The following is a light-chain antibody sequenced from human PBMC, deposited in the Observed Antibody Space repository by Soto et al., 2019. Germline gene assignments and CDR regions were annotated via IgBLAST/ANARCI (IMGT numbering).Light chain of an antibody. Sequence: DVVMTQSPLSLPVTLGQPASISCRSSQSLVYSDGNTYLSWFQQRPGQSPRRLIYKVSNWDSGVPDIFSGSGSGSDFTLKISRVEAEDIGDYYCMQGTHWPYTFGQGTKLEIK. CDR2: KVS. CDR1: QSLVYSDGNTY. J-gene: IGKJ2*01. CDR3: MQGTHWPYT. V-gene: IGKV2D-30*01.